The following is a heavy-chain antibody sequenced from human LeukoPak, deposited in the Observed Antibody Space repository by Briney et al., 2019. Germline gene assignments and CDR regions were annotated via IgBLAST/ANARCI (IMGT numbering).Heavy chain of an antibody. D-gene: IGHD6-25*01. CDR2: IYYSGST. Sequence: PSETLSLTCTVSGGSITTSTYYWGWIRQHPGKGLEWIGYIYYSGSTYYNPSLKSRVTMSVDTSKNQFSLRLSSVTAADTAVYYCARERIAATGLIDYWGQGTLVTVSS. CDR3: ARERIAATGLIDY. CDR1: GGSITTSTYY. V-gene: IGHV4-31*03. J-gene: IGHJ4*02.